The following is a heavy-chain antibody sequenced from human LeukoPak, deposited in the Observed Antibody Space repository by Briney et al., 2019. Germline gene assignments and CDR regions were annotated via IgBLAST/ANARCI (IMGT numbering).Heavy chain of an antibody. CDR1: GFTVSSNY. V-gene: IGHV3-53*01. CDR3: ARASFWSGQGLYYYGMDV. CDR2: IYSGGST. Sequence: GGSLRLSCAASGFTVSSNYMSWVRQAPGKGLEWVSVIYSGGSTYYADSVKGRFTISRDNSKNTLYLQMNSLRAEDTVVYYCARASFWSGQGLYYYGMDVWGQGTTVTVSS. J-gene: IGHJ6*02. D-gene: IGHD3-3*01.